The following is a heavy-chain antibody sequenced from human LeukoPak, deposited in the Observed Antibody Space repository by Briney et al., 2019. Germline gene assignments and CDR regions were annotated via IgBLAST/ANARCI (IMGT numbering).Heavy chain of an antibody. V-gene: IGHV1-69*04. CDR2: IIPILGIA. Sequence: SVKASCKASGGTFSSYAISWVRQAPGQGLEWMGRIIPILGIANYAQKFQGRVTITADKSTSTAYMELSSLRSEDTAVYYCARGSGYYDILTGYANWFDPWGQGTLVTVSS. CDR3: ARGSGYYDILTGYANWFDP. J-gene: IGHJ5*02. D-gene: IGHD3-9*01. CDR1: GGTFSSYA.